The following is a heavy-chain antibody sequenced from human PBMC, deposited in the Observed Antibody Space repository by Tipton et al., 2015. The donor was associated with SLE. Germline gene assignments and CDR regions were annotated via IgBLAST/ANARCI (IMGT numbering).Heavy chain of an antibody. V-gene: IGHV4-30-2*01. D-gene: IGHD3-16*01. Sequence: SLTCAVSGGSISSGGYSWSWIRQPPGKGLEWIGYIYHSGSTYYNPSLKSRVTISVDRSKNQFSLKLSSVTAADTAVYYCARVAVGDFDYWGQGTLVTVSS. CDR2: IYHSGST. CDR3: ARVAVGDFDY. J-gene: IGHJ4*02. CDR1: GGSISSGGYS.